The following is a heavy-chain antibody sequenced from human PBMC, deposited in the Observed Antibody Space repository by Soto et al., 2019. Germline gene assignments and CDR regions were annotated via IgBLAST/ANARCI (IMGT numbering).Heavy chain of an antibody. V-gene: IGHV3-48*01. CDR3: ARKQWLDAFDI. CDR2: ISSSSSTI. D-gene: IGHD6-19*01. J-gene: IGHJ3*02. CDR1: GFTFSSYS. Sequence: GGSLRLSCAASGFTFSSYSMNWVRQAPGKGLEWVSYISSSSSTIYYADSVKGRFTISRDNTKNSLYLQMNSLRAEDTAVYYCARKQWLDAFDIWGQGTMVTVSS.